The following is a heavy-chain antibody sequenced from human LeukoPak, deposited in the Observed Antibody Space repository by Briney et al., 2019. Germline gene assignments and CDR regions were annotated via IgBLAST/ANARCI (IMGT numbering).Heavy chain of an antibody. CDR2: ISSSGSTI. Sequence: GGSLRLSCAASGFSFSDYYMSWIRQAPGEGLEWVSYISSSGSTIKYADSVKGRFTISRDNANNSLYLQMNSLRAEDTAVYYCAGVEFGSRSYYYVDVWGKGTTVTVSS. D-gene: IGHD1-1*01. J-gene: IGHJ6*03. CDR1: GFSFSDYY. CDR3: AGVEFGSRSYYYVDV. V-gene: IGHV3-11*01.